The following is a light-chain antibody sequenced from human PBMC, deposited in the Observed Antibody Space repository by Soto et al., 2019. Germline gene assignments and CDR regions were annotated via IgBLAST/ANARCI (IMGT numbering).Light chain of an antibody. J-gene: IGLJ1*01. CDR2: DVS. Sequence: QSVLTQPASVSGSPGQSITISCTGTSSDVGGYNYVSWYQQHPGKAPKLMIYDVSNRPSGVSNRFSGSKSGNTASLTISGLQAEDEADYYRSSYTSSSTLYVFGTGTK. CDR1: SSDVGGYNY. V-gene: IGLV2-14*01. CDR3: SSYTSSSTLYV.